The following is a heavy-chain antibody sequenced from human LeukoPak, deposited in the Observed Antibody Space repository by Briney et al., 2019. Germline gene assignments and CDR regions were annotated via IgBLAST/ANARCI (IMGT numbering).Heavy chain of an antibody. J-gene: IGHJ4*02. D-gene: IGHD6-19*01. CDR1: EHTLPKFA. Sequence: ASVKVSCKASEHTLPKFAMHWVRQPPGKGLEWMGGFDPEEGKIIYAQKFQGRVTMTEDTSTETAYMELRSLTSEDTAVYYCATELAGWATVGFWGQGTLVSVSA. CDR3: ATELAGWATVGF. V-gene: IGHV1-24*01. CDR2: FDPEEGKI.